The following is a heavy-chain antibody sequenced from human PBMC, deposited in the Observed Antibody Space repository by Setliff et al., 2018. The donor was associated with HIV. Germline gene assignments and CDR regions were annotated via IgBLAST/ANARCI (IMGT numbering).Heavy chain of an antibody. Sequence: SETLSLTCTVSGVSISSGSYYWSWIRQPAGKGLEWIGHIYTSGSTNYNPSLKSRVTISVDTSKNQFSLKLSSVTAADTAVYYCAVVRGANYWGQGTLVTVSS. D-gene: IGHD3-10*01. CDR3: AVVRGANY. CDR1: GVSISSGSYY. CDR2: IYTSGST. V-gene: IGHV4-61*09. J-gene: IGHJ4*02.